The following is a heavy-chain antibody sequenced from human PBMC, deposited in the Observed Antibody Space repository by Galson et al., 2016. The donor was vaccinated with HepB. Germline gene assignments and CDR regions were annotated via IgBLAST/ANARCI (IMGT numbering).Heavy chain of an antibody. CDR3: ARMPDS. D-gene: IGHD2-2*01. Sequence: SETLSLTCTVSGASISDYDWNWIRQPAGKGLEWIGGISTSGTTKYNPSLRSRVTISADTSKTQLSLKLSSVTASDTAMYYCARMPDSWGQGTLVTVSS. J-gene: IGHJ4*02. CDR2: ISTSGTT. V-gene: IGHV4-4*07. CDR1: GASISDYD.